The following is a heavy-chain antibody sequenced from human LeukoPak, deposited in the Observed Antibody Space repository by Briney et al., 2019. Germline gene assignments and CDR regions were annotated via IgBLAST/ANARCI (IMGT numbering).Heavy chain of an antibody. CDR1: GFTFSSNE. V-gene: IGHV3-7*01. CDR3: ARDLNWETY. CDR2: IKTDGSLT. D-gene: IGHD7-27*01. J-gene: IGHJ4*02. Sequence: PGGSLRLSCAASGFTFSSNEMNWVRQAPGKGLEWVANIKTDGSLTYYVDSVKGRFTISRDNAKNSLYLQMNSLRAEDTAVYYCARDLNWETYWGQGTLVSVSS.